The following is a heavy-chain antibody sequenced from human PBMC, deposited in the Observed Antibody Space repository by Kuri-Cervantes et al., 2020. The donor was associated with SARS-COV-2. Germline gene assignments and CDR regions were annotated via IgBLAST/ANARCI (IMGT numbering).Heavy chain of an antibody. CDR1: ETTFPNYD. Sequence: SVKVSCKTPETTFPNYDINWVRQATGQGLEWMGGIIPIFGTANYAQKFQGRVTITADKSTSTAYMELSSLTSEDTAIYYCYCAPKEGFDSWGQGTLVTVSS. D-gene: IGHD2-21*01. J-gene: IGHJ4*02. V-gene: IGHV1-69*06. CDR3: YCAPKEGFDS. CDR2: IIPIFGTA.